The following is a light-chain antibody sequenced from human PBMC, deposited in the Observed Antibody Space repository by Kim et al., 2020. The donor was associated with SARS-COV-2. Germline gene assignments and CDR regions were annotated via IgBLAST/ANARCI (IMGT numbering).Light chain of an antibody. CDR2: GAS. Sequence: EIVMTQSPATLSVSPGERATLSCRASQSVSSNLAWYQQKPGQAPRLLIYGASTRATGIPARFSGSGSGTEFTLTISSLQSEDFAVYYCQQCNNWPLLTFGGGTKLEI. CDR1: QSVSSN. J-gene: IGKJ4*01. V-gene: IGKV3-15*01. CDR3: QQCNNWPLLT.